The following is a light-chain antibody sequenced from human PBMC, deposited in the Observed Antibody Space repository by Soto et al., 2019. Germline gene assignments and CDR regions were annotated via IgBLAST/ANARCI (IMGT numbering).Light chain of an antibody. V-gene: IGKV3-11*01. Sequence: EIVWIQSPATLSLSPGERATLSCRASQSVGSYLAWYQHKPGQAPRLLISDASNRATGIPARFSGSGSETDFTLTISSLEPEDSAVYYCQQRSNWPSLTFGGGTKVDIK. CDR1: QSVGSY. CDR2: DAS. J-gene: IGKJ4*01. CDR3: QQRSNWPSLT.